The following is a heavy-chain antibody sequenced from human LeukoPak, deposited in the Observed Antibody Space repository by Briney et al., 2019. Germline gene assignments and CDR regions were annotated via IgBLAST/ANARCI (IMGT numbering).Heavy chain of an antibody. J-gene: IGHJ4*02. CDR2: IRYDGSNK. Sequence: GGSLRLSCAASGFTFSSYGMHWVRQAPGKGLEWVAFIRYDGSNKYYADSVKGRFTISRDNSKNTLYLQMNSLRAEDTAVYYCAIHGSSSETYFDYWGQGTLVTVSS. CDR3: AIHGSSSETYFDY. CDR1: GFTFSSYG. D-gene: IGHD6-6*01. V-gene: IGHV3-30*02.